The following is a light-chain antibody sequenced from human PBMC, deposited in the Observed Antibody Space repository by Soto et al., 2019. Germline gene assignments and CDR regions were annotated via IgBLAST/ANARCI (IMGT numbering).Light chain of an antibody. CDR3: QQYDNLQT. J-gene: IGKJ3*01. CDR1: QDIYNY. CDR2: DAS. V-gene: IGKV1-33*01. Sequence: DLQMTQSPSSLSASVGDRVTITCQASQDIYNYLNWYQQKPGKAPKLLIYDASNLETGVPSRFSGSGSGTDFTFTITSLQPEDIATYYCQQYDNLQTFGPGTKVDIK.